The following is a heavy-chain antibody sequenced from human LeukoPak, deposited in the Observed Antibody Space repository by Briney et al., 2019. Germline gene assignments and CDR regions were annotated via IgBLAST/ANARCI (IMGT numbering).Heavy chain of an antibody. Sequence: GGSLRLSCAASGFTFSSYWMHWVRQAPGKGLVWVSRINSDGSSTSYADSVKGRFTISRDNAKNTLYLQMNSLRAEDTAVYYCAKDRSGGYNPLDYWGQGTLVTVSS. CDR3: AKDRSGGYNPLDY. D-gene: IGHD5-24*01. J-gene: IGHJ4*02. V-gene: IGHV3-74*01. CDR1: GFTFSSYW. CDR2: INSDGSST.